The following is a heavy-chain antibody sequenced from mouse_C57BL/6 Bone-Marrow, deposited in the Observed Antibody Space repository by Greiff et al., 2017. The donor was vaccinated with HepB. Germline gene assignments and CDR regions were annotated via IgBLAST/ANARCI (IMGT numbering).Heavy chain of an antibody. V-gene: IGHV1-18*01. CDR2: INPNNGGT. J-gene: IGHJ4*01. Sequence: EVQLQQSGPELVKPGASVKIPCKASGYTFTGYNMDWVKQSHGKSLEWIGDINPNNGGTIYNQKFKGKATLTVDKSSSTAYMELRSLTSEDTAVYYCARSRVRLDYAMDYWGQGTSVTVSS. CDR3: ARSRVRLDYAMDY. CDR1: GYTFTGYN. D-gene: IGHD2-14*01.